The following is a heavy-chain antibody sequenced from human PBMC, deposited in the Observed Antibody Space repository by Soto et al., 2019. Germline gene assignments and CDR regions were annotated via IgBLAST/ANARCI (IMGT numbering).Heavy chain of an antibody. CDR1: GGSLSGYY. J-gene: IGHJ3*02. Sequence: QVQLQESGPGLLKPSETLSLTCTVSGGSLSGYYWSWIRQSPGKGLEWIACRYSSEYNSDNIYYNPALQHRVTITVDRSKNQSSLRLSSVTAADTAVYYCARHVGTQLFWAFDIWGQGTMVTVSS. D-gene: IGHD1-26*01. CDR2: RYSSEYN. CDR3: ARHVGTQLFWAFDI. V-gene: IGHV4-59*08.